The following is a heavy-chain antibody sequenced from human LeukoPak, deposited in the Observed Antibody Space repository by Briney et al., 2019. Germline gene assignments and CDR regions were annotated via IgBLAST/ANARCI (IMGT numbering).Heavy chain of an antibody. J-gene: IGHJ3*02. CDR1: GFTFSSYG. D-gene: IGHD3-22*01. CDR2: ISYDGSNK. Sequence: PGGSLRLSCAASGFTFSSYGMHWVRQAPGKGLEWVAVISYDGSNKYYADSVKGRFTISRDNSKNTLYLQMNSLRAEDTAVYYCAKDLYYDSSVVGDAFDIWGQGTMVTVSS. V-gene: IGHV3-30*18. CDR3: AKDLYYDSSVVGDAFDI.